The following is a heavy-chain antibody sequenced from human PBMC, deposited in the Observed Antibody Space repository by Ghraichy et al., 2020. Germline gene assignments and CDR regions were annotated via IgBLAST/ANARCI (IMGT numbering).Heavy chain of an antibody. CDR3: AKDNIRGMYGSGSFFDL. CDR1: GFTFDDYA. Sequence: GGSLRLSCTTSGFTFDDYAMHWLRLVPGKGPEWVSGINWNSGDIYYADSVKGRFTISRDSATRSLYLRMNSLRPDDTAVYYCAKDNIRGMYGSGSFFDLCGQATVVTVSS. D-gene: IGHD3-10*01. CDR2: INWNSGDI. V-gene: IGHV3-9*01. J-gene: IGHJ5*02.